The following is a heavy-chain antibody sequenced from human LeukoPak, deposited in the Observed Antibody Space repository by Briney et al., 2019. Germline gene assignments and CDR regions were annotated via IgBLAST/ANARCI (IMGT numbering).Heavy chain of an antibody. CDR2: INHSGST. CDR3: ARIKTYYDILTGYYMDV. V-gene: IGHV4-34*01. Sequence: PSETLSLTCAVYGGSFSGYYWSWIRQPPGKGLEWIGEINHSGSTNYNPSLKSRVTISVDTSKNQFSLKLSSVTAADTAVYYCARIKTYYDILTGYYMDVWGKGTTVTISS. CDR1: GGSFSGYY. J-gene: IGHJ6*03. D-gene: IGHD3-9*01.